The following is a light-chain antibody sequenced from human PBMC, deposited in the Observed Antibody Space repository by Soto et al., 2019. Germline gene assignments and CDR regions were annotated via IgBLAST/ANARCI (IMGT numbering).Light chain of an antibody. J-gene: IGKJ1*01. Sequence: EIVLTQSPGTLSLSPGERATLSCRASQSVSSSYLAWYQQKPGQAPRLLIYGASSRATGIPDRFSGSGSGTDFTLTISRLEPEDFAVYYCQQSLTRTFGQGTKVEIK. CDR3: QQSLTRT. V-gene: IGKV3-20*01. CDR1: QSVSSSY. CDR2: GAS.